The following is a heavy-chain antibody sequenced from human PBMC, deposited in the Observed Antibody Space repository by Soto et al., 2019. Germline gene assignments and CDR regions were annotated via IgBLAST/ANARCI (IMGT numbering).Heavy chain of an antibody. Sequence: GGSLRLSCAASGFTFSSYGMHWVRQAPGKGLEWVAVISYDGSNKYYADSVKGRFTISRDNSKNTLYLQMNSLRAEDTAVYYCAKDLRGRPGDYDLAFDYWGQGTLVTVSS. V-gene: IGHV3-30*18. J-gene: IGHJ4*02. CDR1: GFTFSSYG. CDR2: ISYDGSNK. D-gene: IGHD4-17*01. CDR3: AKDLRGRPGDYDLAFDY.